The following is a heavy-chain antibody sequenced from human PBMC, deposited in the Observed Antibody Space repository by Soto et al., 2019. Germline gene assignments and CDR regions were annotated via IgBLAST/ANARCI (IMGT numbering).Heavy chain of an antibody. Sequence: QVQLRESGPGLVKPSETLSLTCAVSGGSINSNDWWTWVRQPPGKGLEWIGEVYHSGTTNYNPSLKGSGTITREQSKDQVSPKLELVNAARPGVEYRGEKGYYDTSGSNDAFHIWGRGTMVTVSS. CDR2: VYHSGTT. CDR1: GGSINSNDW. CDR3: GEKGYYDTSGSNDAFHI. D-gene: IGHD3-22*01. V-gene: IGHV4-4*02. J-gene: IGHJ3*02.